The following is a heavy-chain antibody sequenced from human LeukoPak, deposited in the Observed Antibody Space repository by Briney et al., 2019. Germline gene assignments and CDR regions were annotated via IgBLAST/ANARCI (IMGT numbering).Heavy chain of an antibody. CDR3: ARDGIHYYDSNGI. J-gene: IGHJ4*02. CDR2: IYYSGST. V-gene: IGHV4-31*03. Sequence: SQTLSLTCTVSGGSISSGGYYWRWIRQHPGKGLEWIGYIYYSGSTYYNPSLKSRVTISVDTSKNQFSLKLSSVTAADTAVYYCARDGIHYYDSNGIWGQGTLVTVSS. CDR1: GGSISSGGYY. D-gene: IGHD3-22*01.